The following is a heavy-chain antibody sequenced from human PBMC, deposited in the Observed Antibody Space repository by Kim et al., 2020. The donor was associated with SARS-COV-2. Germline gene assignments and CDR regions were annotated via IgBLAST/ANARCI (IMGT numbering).Heavy chain of an antibody. CDR3: ARERPSSGFLDY. V-gene: IGHV4-61*01. J-gene: IGHJ4*02. CDR1: GGSVSSDSYY. CDR2: IYYSGST. Sequence: SETLSLTCTASGGSVSSDSYYWSWIRQPPGKGLECIGYIYYSGSTNYNPSFKSRVTISLDTSKNQFSLKLSSVTAADTAVYYCARERPSSGFLDYWGQGTLVTVSS.